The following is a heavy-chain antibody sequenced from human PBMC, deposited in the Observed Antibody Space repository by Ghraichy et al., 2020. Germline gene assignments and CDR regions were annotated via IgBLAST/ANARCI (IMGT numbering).Heavy chain of an antibody. CDR1: GFTFSSYA. CDR3: AKGLTYYYDSSGYSFDY. J-gene: IGHJ4*02. Sequence: GGSLRLSCAASGFTFSSYAMSWVRQAPGKGLEWVSAISGSGGSTYYADSVKGRFTISRDNSKNTLYLQMNSLRAEDTAVYYCAKGLTYYYDSSGYSFDYWGQGTLVTVSS. D-gene: IGHD3-22*01. CDR2: ISGSGGST. V-gene: IGHV3-23*01.